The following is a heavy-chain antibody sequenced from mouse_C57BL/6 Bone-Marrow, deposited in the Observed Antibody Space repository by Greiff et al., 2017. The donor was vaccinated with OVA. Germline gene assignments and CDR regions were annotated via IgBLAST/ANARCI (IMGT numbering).Heavy chain of an antibody. CDR1: GYAFSSSW. CDR3: ARGYYGSSLFAY. Sequence: QVQLQQSGPELVKPGASVKISCKASGYAFSSSWMNWVKLRPGKGLEWIGRIYPGDGDTNYNGKFKGKATLTADKSSSTAYMQLSSLTAEDAAVYFCARGYYGSSLFAYWGQGTLVTVSA. D-gene: IGHD1-1*01. V-gene: IGHV1-82*01. J-gene: IGHJ3*01. CDR2: IYPGDGDT.